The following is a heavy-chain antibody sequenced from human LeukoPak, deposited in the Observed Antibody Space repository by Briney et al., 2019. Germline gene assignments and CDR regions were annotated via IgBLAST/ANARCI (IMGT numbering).Heavy chain of an antibody. D-gene: IGHD2-8*01. V-gene: IGHV1-69*13. CDR2: IIPIFGTA. CDR1: GGTFSSYA. Sequence: GASVKVSRKASGGTFSSYAISWVRQAPGQGLEWMGGIIPIFGTANYAQKFQGRVTITADESTSTAYMELSSLRSEDTAVYYCAREVRPYCSNGICYNLPYFQHWGQGTLVTVSS. CDR3: AREVRPYCSNGICYNLPYFQH. J-gene: IGHJ1*01.